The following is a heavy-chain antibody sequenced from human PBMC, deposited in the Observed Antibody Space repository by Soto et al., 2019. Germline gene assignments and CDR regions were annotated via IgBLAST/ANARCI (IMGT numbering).Heavy chain of an antibody. CDR3: ARVHVMVVAGSPFDY. D-gene: IGHD6-19*01. CDR2: IYHGGTT. V-gene: IGHV4-38-2*02. J-gene: IGHJ4*03. CDR1: GDSISSGSY. Sequence: PSETLSLTCTVSGDSISSGSYWGWIRQPPGEGPEWIASIYHGGTTFYNPSLKSRISISVDTSKNQFSLRLTSVTAADTATYYCARVHVMVVAGSPFDYWGRGTLVTVSS.